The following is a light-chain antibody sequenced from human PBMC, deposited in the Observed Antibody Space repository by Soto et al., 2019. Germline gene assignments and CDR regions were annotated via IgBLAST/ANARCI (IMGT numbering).Light chain of an antibody. J-gene: IGLJ3*02. CDR1: SSNIAAGYD. CDR2: GNS. V-gene: IGLV1-40*01. Sequence: QSVLTQPPSVSGAPGQRVTISCTGSSSNIAAGYDVHWYQQLPGTAPKLLIYGNSNRPSGVPDRFSGSKSSTSASLAITGLQAEDEADYYCQSYDSSLSGSWVFGGGTKLTVL. CDR3: QSYDSSLSGSWV.